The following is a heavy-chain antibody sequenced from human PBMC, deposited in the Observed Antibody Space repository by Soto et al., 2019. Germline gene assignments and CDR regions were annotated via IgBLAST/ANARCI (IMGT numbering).Heavy chain of an antibody. CDR3: AKGFLDYGDSFDY. V-gene: IGHV3-23*01. D-gene: IGHD4-17*01. Sequence: EVQLLESGGGLVQPGGSLILSCAASGFTFSSDAMSWVRHAPGKGLEWVSAISGSGGSTYYADSVKGRFTISRDNSKNTLYLQMNSLRAEDTAVYYCAKGFLDYGDSFDYWGQGTLVTVSS. CDR1: GFTFSSDA. CDR2: ISGSGGST. J-gene: IGHJ4*02.